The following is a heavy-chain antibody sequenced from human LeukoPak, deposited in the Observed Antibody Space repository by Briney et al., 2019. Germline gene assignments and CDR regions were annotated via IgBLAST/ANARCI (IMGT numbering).Heavy chain of an antibody. CDR1: GYTFTGYY. CDR3: AKWGDYDILTGYYDSDY. CDR2: INPNSGGT. D-gene: IGHD3-9*01. Sequence: ASVKVSCKASGYTFTGYYMHWVRQAPGQGLEWMGWINPNSGGTNYAQKFQGRVTMTRDTSISTAYMELSRLRSDDTAVYYCAKWGDYDILTGYYDSDYWGQGTLVTVSS. J-gene: IGHJ4*02. V-gene: IGHV1-2*02.